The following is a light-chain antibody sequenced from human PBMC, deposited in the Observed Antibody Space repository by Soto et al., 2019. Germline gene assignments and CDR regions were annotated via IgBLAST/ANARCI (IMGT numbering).Light chain of an antibody. Sequence: QSVLTQPASVSGSPGQSITISCTGTSSDVGSYNAVSWYQQHPGKAPKLMIYEGNKRPSGVSNRFSGSKSGNTASLTISGLQAEDEADYHCCSYAGSNSVIFGGGTKLTVL. CDR2: EGN. CDR1: SSDVGSYNA. J-gene: IGLJ2*01. V-gene: IGLV2-23*01. CDR3: CSYAGSNSVI.